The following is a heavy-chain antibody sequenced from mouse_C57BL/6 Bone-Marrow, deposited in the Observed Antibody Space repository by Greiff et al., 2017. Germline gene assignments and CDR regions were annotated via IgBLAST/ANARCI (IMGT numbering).Heavy chain of an antibody. CDR3: TTTLSTGPYFDY. V-gene: IGHV14-4*01. J-gene: IGHJ2*01. D-gene: IGHD2-1*01. CDR1: GFNIKDDY. Sequence: VQLQQSGAGLVRPGASVKLSCTASGFNIKDDYMHWVKQRPEQGLEWIGWIDPENGDTEYASKFQGKATITADTPSNTAYLQLSSLTSEDTAVYYCTTTLSTGPYFDYWGQGTTLTVSS. CDR2: IDPENGDT.